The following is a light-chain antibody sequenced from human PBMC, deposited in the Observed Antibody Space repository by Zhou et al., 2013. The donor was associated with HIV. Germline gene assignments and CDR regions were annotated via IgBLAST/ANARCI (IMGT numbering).Light chain of an antibody. V-gene: IGLV1-44*01. CDR2: LDT. CDR1: NSNIGKKT. Sequence: QSVLTQPPSVSGTPGQRVTISCSGSNSNIGKKTVNWYQQFPGTAPKLLIFLDTQRPSGVPDRFSGSKSGTSAPLAIGGLQSDDEADYYCAAWDNSLDGWVFGGGTKLTVL. CDR3: AAWDNSLDGWV. J-gene: IGLJ3*02.